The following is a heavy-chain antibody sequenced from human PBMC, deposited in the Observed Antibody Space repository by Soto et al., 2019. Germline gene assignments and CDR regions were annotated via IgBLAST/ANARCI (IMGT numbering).Heavy chain of an antibody. CDR1: GDSISSFY. D-gene: IGHD1-26*01. CDR3: ARVGSGSYFDN. Sequence: SETLSLTCTVSGDSISSFYWSWIRQPAGKGLEWIGRIYSSGSTNYNPSLKSRVIMSFDTSKNQFSLKLSSVTAADTAVYFCARVGSGSYFDNWGQGTLVTVSS. J-gene: IGHJ4*02. V-gene: IGHV4-4*07. CDR2: IYSSGST.